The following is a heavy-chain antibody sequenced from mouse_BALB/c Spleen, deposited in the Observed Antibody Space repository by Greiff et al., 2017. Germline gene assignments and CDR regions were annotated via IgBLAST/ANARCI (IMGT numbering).Heavy chain of an antibody. V-gene: IGHV5-9-3*01. CDR2: ISSGGSYT. J-gene: IGHJ3*01. Sequence: EVQVVESGGGLVKPGGSLKLSCAASGFTFSSYAMSWVRQTPEKRLEWVATISSGGSYTYYPDSVKGRFTISRDNAKNTLYLQMSSLRSEDTAMYYCARQSTGTEAYWGQGTLVTVSA. D-gene: IGHD4-1*01. CDR3: ARQSTGTEAY. CDR1: GFTFSSYA.